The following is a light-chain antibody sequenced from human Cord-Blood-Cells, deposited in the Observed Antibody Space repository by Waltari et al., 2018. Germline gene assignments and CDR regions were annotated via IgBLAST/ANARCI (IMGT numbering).Light chain of an antibody. CDR1: SSDVGGYNY. Sequence: QSALTQPASVSGSPGQSITISCTGTSSDVGGYNYVSWYQQHPGKAPKLMIYNVSNRPSGVSYLFSGSKSGNTASLTISGLQAEDEADYYCSSYTSSSTYVFGTGTKVTVL. CDR3: SSYTSSSTYV. CDR2: NVS. J-gene: IGLJ1*01. V-gene: IGLV2-14*01.